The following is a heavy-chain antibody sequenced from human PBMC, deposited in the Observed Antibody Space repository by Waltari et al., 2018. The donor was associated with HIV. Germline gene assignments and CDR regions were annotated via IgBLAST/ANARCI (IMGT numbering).Heavy chain of an antibody. D-gene: IGHD1-26*01. Sequence: EVQLVQSGAEMKQPGDSLKISCKASGYSFTRYWIGWVRQMPGRGLEWMGVVYPADSDITYSPSFRGQVTISVDTSISVAYLQWRSLKASDTAIYFCARRLVGADGFEVWGQGTLVTVSS. J-gene: IGHJ3*01. CDR1: GYSFTRYW. CDR2: VYPADSDI. CDR3: ARRLVGADGFEV. V-gene: IGHV5-51*03.